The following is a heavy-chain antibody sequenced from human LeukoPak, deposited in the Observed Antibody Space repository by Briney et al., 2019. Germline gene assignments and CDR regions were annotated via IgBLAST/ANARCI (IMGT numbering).Heavy chain of an antibody. J-gene: IGHJ6*03. D-gene: IGHD3-3*01. Sequence: GGSLRLSCAASGFTFSSYSMNWVRQAPGKGLEWVSGISGGGGSTYYADSVKGRFTISRDNSKNTLYLQMNSLRAEDTAVYYCAKTKYYDFWSGRVGYYYMDVWGKGTTVIVSS. CDR3: AKTKYYDFWSGRVGYYYMDV. V-gene: IGHV3-23*01. CDR1: GFTFSSYS. CDR2: ISGGGGST.